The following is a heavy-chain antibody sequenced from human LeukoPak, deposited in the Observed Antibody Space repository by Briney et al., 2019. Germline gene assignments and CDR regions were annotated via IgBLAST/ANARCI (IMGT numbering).Heavy chain of an antibody. D-gene: IGHD1-1*01. CDR3: ARNMAGYPWMDV. V-gene: IGHV4-59*01. Sequence: ETSETLSLTCTVSGGSISSYYWSWIRQPPGKGLEWIGYIYYSGSTNYNPSLKSRVTISVDTSKNQFSLKLSSVTAADTAVYYCARNMAGYPWMDVWGQGTTVTVSS. J-gene: IGHJ6*02. CDR2: IYYSGST. CDR1: GGSISSYY.